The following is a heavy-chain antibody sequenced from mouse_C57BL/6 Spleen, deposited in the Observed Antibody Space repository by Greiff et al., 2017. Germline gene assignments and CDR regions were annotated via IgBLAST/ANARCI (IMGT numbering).Heavy chain of an antibody. CDR2: IDPEDGDT. J-gene: IGHJ2*01. CDR1: GFNIKDYY. Sequence: EVQLQQSGAELVRPGASVKLSCTASGFNIKDYYMHWVKQRPEQGLEWIGRIDPEDGDTEYAPKFQCKATMTADTSSNTASLQLSRLTSEDTAVYYCTWGTSLSPDYWGQGTTLTVSS. CDR3: TWGTSLSPDY. D-gene: IGHD3-3*01. V-gene: IGHV14-1*01.